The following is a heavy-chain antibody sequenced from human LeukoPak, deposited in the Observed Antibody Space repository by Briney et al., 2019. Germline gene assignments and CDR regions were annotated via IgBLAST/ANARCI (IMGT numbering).Heavy chain of an antibody. CDR2: ISSSSSYI. Sequence: GGSLRLSCAASGFTFSSYSMNWVRQAPGKGLEWVSSISSSSSYIYYADSVKGRFTISRDNAKNSLYLQMNSLRAEDTAEYYCARGQPHDYGDYGANFDYWGQGTLVTVSS. D-gene: IGHD4-17*01. V-gene: IGHV3-21*01. CDR3: ARGQPHDYGDYGANFDY. CDR1: GFTFSSYS. J-gene: IGHJ4*02.